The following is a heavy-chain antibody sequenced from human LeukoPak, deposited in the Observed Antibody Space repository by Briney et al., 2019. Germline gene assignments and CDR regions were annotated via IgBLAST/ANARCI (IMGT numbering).Heavy chain of an antibody. CDR1: GYTFTSYG. Sequence: ASVKVSCKASGYTFTSYGISWVRQAPGQGLEWMGWISAYNGNTNYAQKLQGRVTMTTDTSTSTAYMELRSLRSDDTAVYYCARDPGTADPILGMYYFDYWGQGTLVTVSS. V-gene: IGHV1-18*01. J-gene: IGHJ4*02. D-gene: IGHD1-1*01. CDR3: ARDPGTADPILGMYYFDY. CDR2: ISAYNGNT.